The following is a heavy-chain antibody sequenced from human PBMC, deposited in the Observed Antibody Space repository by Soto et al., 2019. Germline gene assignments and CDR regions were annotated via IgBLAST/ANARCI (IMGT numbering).Heavy chain of an antibody. D-gene: IGHD3-3*01. CDR3: ARENFGTSYFDY. Sequence: SETLSLTCTVSGGSVTSGTYYWSWFRQPPGKGLEWIGNVYFSGITNYNSSLKSRLTISLDTSKNQFSLRLTSVTAADTAVYYCARENFGTSYFDYWGQGMLVTVS. J-gene: IGHJ4*02. V-gene: IGHV4-61*01. CDR2: VYFSGIT. CDR1: GGSVTSGTYY.